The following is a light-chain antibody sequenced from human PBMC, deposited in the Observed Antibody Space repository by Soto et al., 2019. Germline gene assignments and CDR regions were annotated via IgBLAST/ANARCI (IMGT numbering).Light chain of an antibody. J-gene: IGLJ1*01. CDR3: SSYADSNNYV. Sequence: ALTQPPSASGSPGQSVTISCTGTSSDVGGYNYVSWYQQHPGKAPKIMIYEVSKRPSGVPDRFSGSKSGNTTSLTVSGLQAEDEADYYCSSYADSNNYVFGTGTKVTVL. CDR1: SSDVGGYNY. V-gene: IGLV2-8*01. CDR2: EVS.